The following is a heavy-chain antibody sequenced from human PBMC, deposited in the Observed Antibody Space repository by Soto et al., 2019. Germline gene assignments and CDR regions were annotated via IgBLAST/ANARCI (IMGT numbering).Heavy chain of an antibody. CDR2: VNNGGGGT. J-gene: IGHJ4*02. V-gene: IGHV3-23*01. CDR3: AKERLGRGIDY. Sequence: LRLSCAASGFTFSNYAMTWVRQAPGKGPEWISTVNNGGGGTYYADSVKGRFTISRDNSKNTLYLQVSSLRAEDTAVYYCAKERLGRGIDYWGQGSRVTVAS. D-gene: IGHD3-10*01. CDR1: GFTFSNYA.